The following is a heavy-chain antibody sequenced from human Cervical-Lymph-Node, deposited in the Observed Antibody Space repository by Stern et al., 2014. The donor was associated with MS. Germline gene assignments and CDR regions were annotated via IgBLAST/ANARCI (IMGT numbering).Heavy chain of an antibody. CDR3: ARDTSSPERSDW. V-gene: IGHV3-53*01. CDR1: GFTVSRDY. Sequence: VQLVESGGGVIQPGGSLRLSCTASGFTVSRDYMTWVRQAPGKGLELGSLITNVGSTFYTDSVKGRFTISRDDSKNTVYLHMTSLRAEDTAMYYCARDTSSPERSDWWGQGTLVTVSS. J-gene: IGHJ4*02. CDR2: ITNVGST. D-gene: IGHD1-1*01.